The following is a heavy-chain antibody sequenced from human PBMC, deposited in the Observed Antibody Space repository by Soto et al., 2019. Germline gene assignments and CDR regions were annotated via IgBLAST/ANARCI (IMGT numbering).Heavy chain of an antibody. V-gene: IGHV3-7*05. Sequence: GGSLRLSCAASGFTFSVYWMSWVRQAPGRGLEWVADTKEDGSENHYVDAVKGRFTISRDNAKNSLSLQMSSLTADDTAVYYCARVRRDVYRGFAMDAWGQGTTVTVSS. J-gene: IGHJ6*02. CDR3: ARVRRDVYRGFAMDA. D-gene: IGHD4-4*01. CDR1: GFTFSVYW. CDR2: TKEDGSEN.